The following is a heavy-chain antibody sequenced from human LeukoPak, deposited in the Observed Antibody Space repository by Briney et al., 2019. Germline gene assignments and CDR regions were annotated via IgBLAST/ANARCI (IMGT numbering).Heavy chain of an antibody. V-gene: IGHV4-34*01. J-gene: IGHJ6*03. CDR1: GGSFSGYY. D-gene: IGHD3-9*01. CDR3: ARRGASYDILTGYSYDYYYYMDV. CDR2: INHSGST. Sequence: SETLSLTCAVYGGSFSGYYWSWIRQPPGKGLEWIGEINHSGSTNYNPSLKSRVTISVDTSKNQFSLKLSPVTAADTAVYYCARRGASYDILTGYSYDYYYYMDVWGKGTTVTISS.